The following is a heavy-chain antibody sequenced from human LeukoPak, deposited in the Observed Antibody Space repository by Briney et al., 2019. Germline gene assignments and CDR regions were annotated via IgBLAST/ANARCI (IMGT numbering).Heavy chain of an antibody. D-gene: IGHD5-18*01. V-gene: IGHV3-66*01. CDR3: ARDPGGSSYGDFDY. CDR2: IYSGGST. CDR1: GFTVSSNY. J-gene: IGHJ4*02. Sequence: GGSLRLSCAASGFTVSSNYMSWVRQAPGKGLEWVSVIYSGGSTNYADSVKGRFTISRDNSKNTVYLQMNSLGAEDTAVYYCARDPGGSSYGDFDYWGQGTLVTVSS.